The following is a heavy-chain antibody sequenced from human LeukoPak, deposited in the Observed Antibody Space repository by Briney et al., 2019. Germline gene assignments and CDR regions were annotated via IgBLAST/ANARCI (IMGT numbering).Heavy chain of an antibody. CDR2: IKQDGSEK. D-gene: IGHD3-22*01. CDR1: GFTFSSYW. V-gene: IGHV3-7*01. Sequence: PGGSLRLSCAASGFTFSSYWMAGFGQAPGKGREGLANIKQDGSEKYYVDSVKGRFTISRDNAKNSLYLQMNSLRAEDTAVYYCAREGGGYALDYWGQGTLVTVSS. CDR3: AREGGGYALDY. J-gene: IGHJ4*02.